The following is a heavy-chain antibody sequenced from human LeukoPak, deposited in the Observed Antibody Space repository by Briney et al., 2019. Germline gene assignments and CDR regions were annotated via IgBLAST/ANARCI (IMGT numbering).Heavy chain of an antibody. Sequence: SETLPLTCTVSGGSISSGGYYWSWIRQHPGKGLEWIGYIYNSGNTYYNPSLKSRVTISVDTSKNQFSLKLRSVTAADTAVYYCARYCSSTSSPTPESSGMDVWGQGTTVTVSS. D-gene: IGHD2-2*01. V-gene: IGHV4-31*03. CDR2: IYNSGNT. CDR3: ARYCSSTSSPTPESSGMDV. CDR1: GGSISSGGYY. J-gene: IGHJ6*02.